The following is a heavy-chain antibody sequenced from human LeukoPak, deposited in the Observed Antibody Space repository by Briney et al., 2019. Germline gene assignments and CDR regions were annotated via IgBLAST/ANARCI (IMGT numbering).Heavy chain of an antibody. CDR1: GYTFTTYD. Sequence: ASVKVSCKASGYTFTTYDINWVRQATGQGREWLGYMKPNSGHTGYAQKFQGRVTMTRNTSISTAYMELSSLRSEDTAMYYCAREFRSDSHWGQGTLVTVAS. CDR3: AREFRSDSH. CDR2: MKPNSGHT. V-gene: IGHV1-8*01. J-gene: IGHJ4*02.